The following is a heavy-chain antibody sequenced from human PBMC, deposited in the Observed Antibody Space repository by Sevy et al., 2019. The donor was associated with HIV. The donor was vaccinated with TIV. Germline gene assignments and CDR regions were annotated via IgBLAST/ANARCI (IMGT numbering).Heavy chain of an antibody. D-gene: IGHD3-10*01. CDR3: AKESLVRGIKTEAFDI. V-gene: IGHV3-30*02. J-gene: IGHJ3*02. Sequence: GGSLRLSCAASGFIFRDYGMHWVRQAPGKGLEWVTFITFDGRNKNYGDSVRGRFTISRDNAKNRLYVQMNSLRDEDTAVYYCAKESLVRGIKTEAFDIWGQGTMVTVSS. CDR1: GFIFRDYG. CDR2: ITFDGRNK.